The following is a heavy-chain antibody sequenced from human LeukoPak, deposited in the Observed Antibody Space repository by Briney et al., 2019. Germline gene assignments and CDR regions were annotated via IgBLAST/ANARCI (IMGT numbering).Heavy chain of an antibody. J-gene: IGHJ5*02. CDR3: ARDNSVGDNAWWFDP. V-gene: IGHV1-46*01. CDR2: INPSGGST. D-gene: IGHD1-26*01. CDR1: GNTFTSYA. Sequence: ASVKVSCKASGNTFTSYAITWVRQAPGQGLEWMGIINPSGGSTSYAQKFQGRVTMTRDTSTSTDFMELSSLRSEDTAVYYCARDNSVGDNAWWFDPWGQGTLVTVSS.